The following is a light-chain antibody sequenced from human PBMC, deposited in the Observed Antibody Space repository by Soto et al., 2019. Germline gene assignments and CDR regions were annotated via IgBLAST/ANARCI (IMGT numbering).Light chain of an antibody. J-gene: IGLJ3*02. CDR2: EVT. CDR1: SSDVGNYNY. Sequence: QSALTQPASVSGSPGQSITISCTGTSSDVGNYNYVSWYQQYPGRAPKVMIYEVTNRASGVSYRFSGSKSGNTASLTISGLQAEDEADYYCSSYTSTNTVVFGGGTQLTVL. CDR3: SSYTSTNTVV. V-gene: IGLV2-14*01.